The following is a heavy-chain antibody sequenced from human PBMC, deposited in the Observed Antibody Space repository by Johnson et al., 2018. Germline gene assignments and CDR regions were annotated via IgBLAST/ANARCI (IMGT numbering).Heavy chain of an antibody. V-gene: IGHV3-49*05. CDR2: IRSKAYGGTT. Sequence: VQLVESGGGLVKPGRSLRLSCTASGFTFGDYAMSWFRQAPGKGLEWVGFIRSKAYGGTTEYAASVKGRVTISRDNSKNTLYLQMNSLRAEDTAVYYCAKGHSYDFWRGYLQEYYYYYKDVWGKGTTVTVSS. D-gene: IGHD3-3*01. J-gene: IGHJ6*03. CDR1: GFTFGDYA. CDR3: AKGHSYDFWRGYLQEYYYYYKDV.